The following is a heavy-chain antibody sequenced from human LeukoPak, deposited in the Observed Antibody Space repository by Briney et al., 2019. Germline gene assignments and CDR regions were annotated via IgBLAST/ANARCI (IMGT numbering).Heavy chain of an antibody. CDR1: GFSFSDSA. Sequence: PGGSLRLSCAASGFSFSDSAMHWVRLAPGKGLEYISAISNSGDKTYYGRSVKGRFTISRDNSRNTVYLQMGSLRAEDMGVYFCARAGRTVVTPSSMGYWGQGTLVTVSS. J-gene: IGHJ4*02. V-gene: IGHV3-64*01. CDR2: ISNSGDKT. D-gene: IGHD4-23*01. CDR3: ARAGRTVVTPSSMGY.